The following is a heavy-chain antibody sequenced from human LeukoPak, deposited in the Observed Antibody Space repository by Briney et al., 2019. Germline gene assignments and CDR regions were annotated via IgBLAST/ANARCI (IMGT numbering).Heavy chain of an antibody. D-gene: IGHD6-13*01. J-gene: IGHJ1*01. CDR3: ASYRDSSSWYGLFYFQH. Sequence: GASVTVSCKASGGTFSSYAISWVRQAPGQGLEWMGGIIPIFGTANYAQKFQGRVTITTDESTSTAYMELSSLRSEDTAVYYCASYRDSSSWYGLFYFQHWGQGTLVTVSS. CDR2: IIPIFGTA. CDR1: GGTFSSYA. V-gene: IGHV1-69*05.